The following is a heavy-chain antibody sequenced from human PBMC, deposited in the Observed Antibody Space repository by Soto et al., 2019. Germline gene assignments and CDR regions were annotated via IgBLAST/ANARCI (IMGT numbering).Heavy chain of an antibody. CDR3: VKDALTTVAYYFDY. V-gene: IGHV3-9*01. CDR1: GFRFDDYG. Sequence: PGGSLRLFCEVSGFRFDDYGMHWVRQAPGKGLEWIAGISRDSRSISYGASMKGRFTISRDNAKNSLYPQLNSLRADDTAFYYCVKDALTTVAYYFDYWGQGALVTVSS. J-gene: IGHJ4*02. D-gene: IGHD4-17*01. CDR2: ISRDSRSI.